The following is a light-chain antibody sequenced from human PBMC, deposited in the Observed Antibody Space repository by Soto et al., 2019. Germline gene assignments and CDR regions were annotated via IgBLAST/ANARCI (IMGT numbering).Light chain of an antibody. J-gene: IGKJ1*01. V-gene: IGKV3-15*01. CDR2: GAS. CDR3: QQRTDRPPWT. Sequence: EVVLTQSPATLSVSPGEGVTLSCRASQSVSSNLAWYQQKPGQAPRLLIYGASTRATGIPARFSGSGSGTDFSLPIPSLETEDFAVYYCQQRTDRPPWTFGQGTKVDIK. CDR1: QSVSSN.